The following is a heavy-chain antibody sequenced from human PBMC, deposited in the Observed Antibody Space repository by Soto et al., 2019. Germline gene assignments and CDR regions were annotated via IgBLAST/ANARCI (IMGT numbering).Heavy chain of an antibody. D-gene: IGHD7-27*01. CDR3: ASSLLTPLAY. V-gene: IGHV3-23*01. CDR2: INYNGGTT. CDR1: GFTFRSHD. J-gene: IGHJ4*02. Sequence: GGSLRLSCEASGFTFRSHDMSWVRQAPGKWLEWVSSINYNGGTTYYADSVKGRFTISRDNAKNTLYLQMNSLRAEDTAVYYCASSLLTPLAYWGQGTLVTVFS.